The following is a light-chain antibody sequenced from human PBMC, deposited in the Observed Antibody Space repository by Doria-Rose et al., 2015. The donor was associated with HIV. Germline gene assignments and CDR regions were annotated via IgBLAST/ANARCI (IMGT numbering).Light chain of an antibody. Sequence: DIQLTQSPSSLSASVGDRVTITCRASQSTGSFLNWYQQTPGKAPKLLIYAAPSLQDGVPSRFSGSGSGTYFTLTISSLQPEDFATYFCQQSYSSPLTFDGGTKVEIK. J-gene: IGKJ4*01. V-gene: IGKV1-39*01. CDR2: AAP. CDR3: QQSYSSPLT. CDR1: QSTGSF.